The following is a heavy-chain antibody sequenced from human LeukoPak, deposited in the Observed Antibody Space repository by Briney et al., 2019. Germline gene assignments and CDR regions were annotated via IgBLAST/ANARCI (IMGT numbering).Heavy chain of an antibody. Sequence: SETLSLTCTVSGGSISSGGYYWSWIRQHPGKGLEWIGYIYYSGSTYYNPSLKSRVTMSVDTSKNQFSLKLSSVTAADTAVYYCARVRTGRGWTRSLYYYYGMDVWGQGTTVTVSS. CDR1: GGSISSGGYY. D-gene: IGHD6-19*01. CDR3: ARVRTGRGWTRSLYYYYGMDV. J-gene: IGHJ6*02. V-gene: IGHV4-31*03. CDR2: IYYSGST.